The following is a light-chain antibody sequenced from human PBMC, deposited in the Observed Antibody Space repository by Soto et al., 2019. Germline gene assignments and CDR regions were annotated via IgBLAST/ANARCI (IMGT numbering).Light chain of an antibody. J-gene: IGKJ1*01. V-gene: IGKV1-39*01. Sequence: DIQMTQSPSSVAASVGDGVSSTCRASQSISSYLNWYQQKPGKAPKLLIYAASSLQSGVPSRFSGSGSGTDFTLTISNLQPEDFATYYCQQSYSTPWTFGQGTKVEIK. CDR2: AAS. CDR1: QSISSY. CDR3: QQSYSTPWT.